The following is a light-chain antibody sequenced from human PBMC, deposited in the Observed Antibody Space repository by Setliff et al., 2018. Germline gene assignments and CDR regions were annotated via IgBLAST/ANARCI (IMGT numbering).Light chain of an antibody. Sequence: DVQMTQSPSSLSASVGDSVTITCRASQAISDSLAWYQQKPGKAPKLLLYGAYRPENGIPSRFSGSGSGTDYTLTISSLQPEDFATYYCQHYYNTPWTFGQGTKVDIK. J-gene: IGKJ1*01. CDR1: QAISDS. CDR2: GAY. CDR3: QHYYNTPWT. V-gene: IGKV1-NL1*01.